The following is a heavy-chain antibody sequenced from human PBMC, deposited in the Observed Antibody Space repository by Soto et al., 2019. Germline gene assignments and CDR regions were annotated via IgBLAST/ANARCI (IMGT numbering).Heavy chain of an antibody. CDR2: ISGSGGST. D-gene: IGHD6-13*01. CDR1: GFTFSSYA. V-gene: IGHV3-23*01. CDR3: ALSSSSSWYAGYFDY. Sequence: PGGSLRLSCAASGFTFSSYAMSWVRQAPGKGLEWVSAISGSGGSTYYADSVKGRFTISRDNSENTLYLQMNSLRAEDTAVYYCALSSSSSWYAGYFDYWGQGTLVTVSS. J-gene: IGHJ4*02.